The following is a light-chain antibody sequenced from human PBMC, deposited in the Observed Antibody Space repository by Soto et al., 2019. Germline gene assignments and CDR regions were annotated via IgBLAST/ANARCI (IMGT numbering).Light chain of an antibody. V-gene: IGKV2-28*01. CDR3: LQGLQSPPT. Sequence: DIVKTQSPFFLPVTPGESASISCRSSQSLLHSNGDNYLDWYLQRPGQSPQRLIYLGSNRASGVTDRFSGSGSGTDFTLKISRVEAEDVGVYYCLQGLQSPPTFGQGTRLEIK. J-gene: IGKJ5*01. CDR1: QSLLHSNGDNY. CDR2: LGS.